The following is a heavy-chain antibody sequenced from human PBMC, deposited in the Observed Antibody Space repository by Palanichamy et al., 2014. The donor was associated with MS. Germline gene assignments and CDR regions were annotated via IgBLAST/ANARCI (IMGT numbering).Heavy chain of an antibody. V-gene: IGHV4-59*01. J-gene: IGHJ4*02. Sequence: QVQLQESGPGLVKPSETLSLTCTVSGGSISSYYWRWIRQPPGKGLESIGYIYYSGSTNYNPSLMGRATISLDTSKNQFSLRLKSVTAADTAVYYCARNLEYMAVQSPVGYWGQGILVTVSS. D-gene: IGHD1-1*01. CDR2: IYYSGST. CDR3: ARNLEYMAVQSPVGY. CDR1: GGSISSYY.